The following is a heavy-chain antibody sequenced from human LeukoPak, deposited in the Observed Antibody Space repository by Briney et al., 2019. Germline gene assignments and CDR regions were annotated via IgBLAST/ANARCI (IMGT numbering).Heavy chain of an antibody. CDR2: IYYSRST. CDR1: GGSISSSSYY. J-gene: IGHJ3*02. CDR3: ARRQLEDAFDI. Sequence: SETLSLTCTVSGGSISSSSYYWGWIRQPPGKGLEWIGSIYYSRSTNYNPSLKSRVTISVDTSKNQFSLKLSSVTAADTAVYYCARRQLEDAFDIWGQGTMVTVSS. V-gene: IGHV4-39*07. D-gene: IGHD5-18*01.